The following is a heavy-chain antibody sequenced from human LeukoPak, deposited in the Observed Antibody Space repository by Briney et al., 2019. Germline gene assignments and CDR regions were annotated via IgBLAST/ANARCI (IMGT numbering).Heavy chain of an antibody. V-gene: IGHV3-74*01. CDR2: INSDGSST. Sequence: PGGSLRLSCAASGFTISNNYMTWVRQAPGKGLVWVSRINSDGSSTSYADSVKGRFTISRDNAKNTLYLQMLRAEDTAVYYCARVLVVPAARTYYYYGMDVWGQGTTVTVSS. D-gene: IGHD2-2*01. CDR1: GFTISNNY. CDR3: ARVLVVPAARTYYYYGMDV. J-gene: IGHJ6*02.